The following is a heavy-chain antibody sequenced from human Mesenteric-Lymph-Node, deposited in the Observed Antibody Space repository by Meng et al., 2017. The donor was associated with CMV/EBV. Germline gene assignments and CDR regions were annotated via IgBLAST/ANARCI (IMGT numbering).Heavy chain of an antibody. CDR1: GFTFSSYA. J-gene: IGHJ6*02. CDR2: ISYDGSNK. V-gene: IGHV3-30-3*01. D-gene: IGHD3-22*01. Sequence: GGSLRLSCAASGFTFSSYAMHWVRQAPGKGLEWVAVISYDGSNKYYADSVKGRFTISRDNSKNTLYLQMNSLRAEDTAVYYCARTYYYDSSGYSFWYHYYYGMDVWGQGTTVTVSS. CDR3: ARTYYYDSSGYSFWYHYYYGMDV.